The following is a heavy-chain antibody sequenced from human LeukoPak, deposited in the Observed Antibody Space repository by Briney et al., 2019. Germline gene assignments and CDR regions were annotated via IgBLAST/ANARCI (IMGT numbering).Heavy chain of an antibody. Sequence: PGGSLRLSCAASGFTFSSYSMNWVRQAPGKGLEWDSYISSSSSTIYYADSVKGRFTISRDNAKNSLYLQMNSLRAEDTAVYYCARRAGAYSHPYDYWGQGTLVTVSS. CDR2: ISSSSSTI. CDR3: ARRAGAYSHPYDY. D-gene: IGHD4/OR15-4a*01. J-gene: IGHJ4*02. CDR1: GFTFSSYS. V-gene: IGHV3-48*01.